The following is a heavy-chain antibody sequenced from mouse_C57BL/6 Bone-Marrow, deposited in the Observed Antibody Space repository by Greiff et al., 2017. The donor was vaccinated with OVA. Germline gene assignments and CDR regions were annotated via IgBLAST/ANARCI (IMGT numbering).Heavy chain of an antibody. CDR1: GFSLSTFGMG. CDR2: IWWDDDK. J-gene: IGHJ4*01. D-gene: IGHD1-1*01. V-gene: IGHV8-8*01. Sequence: VKLVESGPGLLQPSQTLSLTCSFSGFSLSTFGMGVGWIRQPSGKGLEWLAHIWWDDDKYYNPALKSRLTISKDTSKNQVFLKIANVDTADTATYYCARMGITTVVAPYYAMDYWGQGTSVTVSS. CDR3: ARMGITTVVAPYYAMDY.